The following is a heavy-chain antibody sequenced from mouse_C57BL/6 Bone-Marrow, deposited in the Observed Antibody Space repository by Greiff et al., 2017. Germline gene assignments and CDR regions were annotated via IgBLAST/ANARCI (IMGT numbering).Heavy chain of an antibody. Sequence: EVQVVESEGGLVQPGSSMKLSCTASGFTFSDYYMAWVRQVPEKGLEWVANINYDGSSTYYLDSLKSRFIISRDNAKNILYLQMSSLKSEDTATYYCARGPPRYYGSSYDWYFDVWGTGTTVTVSS. CDR1: GFTFSDYY. V-gene: IGHV5-16*01. CDR2: INYDGSST. CDR3: ARGPPRYYGSSYDWYFDV. D-gene: IGHD1-1*01. J-gene: IGHJ1*03.